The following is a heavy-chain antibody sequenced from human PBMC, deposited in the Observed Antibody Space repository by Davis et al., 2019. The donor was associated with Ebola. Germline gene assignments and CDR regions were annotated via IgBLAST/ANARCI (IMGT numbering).Heavy chain of an antibody. D-gene: IGHD2-2*01. CDR2: ISYDGSNK. J-gene: IGHJ2*01. V-gene: IGHV3-30*19. Sequence: GESLKISCAASGFTFSSYGMHWVRQAPGKGLEWVAVISYDGSNKYYADSVKGRFTISRDKSKNMLYLQMNSLRAEDTAVYYCARVADQLLRDWYFDLWGRGTLVTVSS. CDR1: GFTFSSYG. CDR3: ARVADQLLRDWYFDL.